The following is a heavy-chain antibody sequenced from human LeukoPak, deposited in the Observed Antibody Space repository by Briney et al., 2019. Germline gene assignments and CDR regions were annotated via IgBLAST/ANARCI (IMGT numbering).Heavy chain of an antibody. Sequence: GGSLRLSCAASGFNFNTYFMHWVRQAPGKGLVWVSRIDTDGKTTTYADSVRGRFTISRDNAKNTVYLQMNSLRAEDTAVYYCVRDKDGYNFWGQGTLVSVSS. D-gene: IGHD5-24*01. CDR3: VRDKDGYNF. CDR1: GFNFNTYF. V-gene: IGHV3-74*01. CDR2: IDTDGKTT. J-gene: IGHJ4*02.